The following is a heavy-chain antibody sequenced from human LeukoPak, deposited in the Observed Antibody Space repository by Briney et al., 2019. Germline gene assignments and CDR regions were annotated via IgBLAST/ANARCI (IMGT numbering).Heavy chain of an antibody. J-gene: IGHJ4*02. Sequence: AGGSLRLSCAASGFTFSSYGMSWVRQAPGKGLEWVSAISGSGGSTYYADSVKGRFTISRDNSKNTLFLHMSSLRVEDTAVYHCAKDRSIGTYYTFDSWGQGALVTVSS. CDR3: AKDRSIGTYYTFDS. CDR2: ISGSGGST. D-gene: IGHD1-26*01. V-gene: IGHV3-23*01. CDR1: GFTFSSYG.